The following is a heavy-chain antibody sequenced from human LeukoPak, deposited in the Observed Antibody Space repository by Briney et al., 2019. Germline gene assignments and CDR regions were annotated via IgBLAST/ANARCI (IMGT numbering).Heavy chain of an antibody. CDR2: IKEDGSEK. V-gene: IGHV3-7*01. Sequence: GGSLRLSCAAPGFTFSSYWMSWVRQAPGKGLEWVASIKEDGSEKYYVDSVKGRFTISRDNAKNSLFLQMNSLRADDTAVYYCASRHFGGPFDYWGQGILVTVSS. D-gene: IGHD4-23*01. CDR1: GFTFSSYW. CDR3: ASRHFGGPFDY. J-gene: IGHJ4*02.